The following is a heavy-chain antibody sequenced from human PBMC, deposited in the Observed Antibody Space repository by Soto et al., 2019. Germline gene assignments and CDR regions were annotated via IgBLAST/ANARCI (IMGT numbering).Heavy chain of an antibody. J-gene: IGHJ5*02. D-gene: IGHD1-1*01. Sequence: QVQLVQSGAEVKKPGASVKVSCKASGYSFSKYDINWVRQVAGQGLEWLGRMNPNTGNTRYAQKIHGRFTMTRNTSISIAYMELSSLISDDTAVYYCAREGGGATPTGLDPWGQGTLVIVSS. V-gene: IGHV1-8*01. CDR3: AREGGGATPTGLDP. CDR2: MNPNTGNT. CDR1: GYSFSKYD.